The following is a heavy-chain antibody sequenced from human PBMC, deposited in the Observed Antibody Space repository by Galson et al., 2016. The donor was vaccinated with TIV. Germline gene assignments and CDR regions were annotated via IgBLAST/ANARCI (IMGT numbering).Heavy chain of an antibody. CDR1: RSTFSSSW. CDR2: INGDGTEI. D-gene: IGHD6-19*01. CDR3: AQWLGTSNS. V-gene: IGHV3-7*01. J-gene: IGHJ4*02. Sequence: SLRLSCADSRSTFSSSWMNWVRQAPGKGLEWVANINGDGTEIKYVDSVKGRFTISRDSAKNSLYLQMSNLRVEDTAIYYCAQWLGTSNSWGQGTLVTVSS.